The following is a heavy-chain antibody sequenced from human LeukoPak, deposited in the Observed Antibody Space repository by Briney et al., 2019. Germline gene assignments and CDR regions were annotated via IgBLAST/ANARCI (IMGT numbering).Heavy chain of an antibody. CDR2: LYCGST. Sequence: SETLSLTCTVSGGSISSRSNYWGWIRQPPGKGLEWIGSLYCGSTYYNPSFKSRVTISVDTSKNQLSLKLSSVTAADTAVYYCARHGERGYSYGHDYWGQGTLVTVSS. CDR1: GGSISSRSNY. CDR3: ARHGERGYSYGHDY. V-gene: IGHV4-39*01. J-gene: IGHJ4*02. D-gene: IGHD5-18*01.